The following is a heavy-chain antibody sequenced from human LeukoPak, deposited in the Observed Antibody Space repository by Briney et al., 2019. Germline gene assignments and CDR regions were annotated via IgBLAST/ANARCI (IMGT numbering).Heavy chain of an antibody. CDR1: GFIFSDYG. CDR2: IAYDGNNT. V-gene: IGHV3-30*18. J-gene: IGHJ6*04. Sequence: GGSLGLSCVASGFIFSDYGIQWVRQAPGKGLEWVAVIAYDGNNTYYGDSVRGRFTISRDNSKKMVYLEMNSLRVEDTAVYYCAKTGMLRRVGYLDVWGKGTAVIVSS. CDR3: AKTGMLRRVGYLDV. D-gene: IGHD1-1*01.